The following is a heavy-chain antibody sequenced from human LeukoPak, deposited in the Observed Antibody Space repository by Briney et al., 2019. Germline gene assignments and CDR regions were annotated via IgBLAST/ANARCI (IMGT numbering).Heavy chain of an antibody. J-gene: IGHJ4*02. D-gene: IGHD1-1*01. CDR2: IYYSGST. Sequence: SETLSLTCTVSGGSISSSSYYWGWIRQPPGKGLEWIGSIYYSGSTYYNPSLKSRVTISVDTSKNQFSLKLSSVTAADTAVYYCASEKTGTTSNFGFDYWGQGTLVTVSS. CDR3: ASEKTGTTSNFGFDY. CDR1: GGSISSSSYY. V-gene: IGHV4-39*07.